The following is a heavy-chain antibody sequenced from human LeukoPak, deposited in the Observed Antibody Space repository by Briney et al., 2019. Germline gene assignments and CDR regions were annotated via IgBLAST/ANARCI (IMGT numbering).Heavy chain of an antibody. J-gene: IGHJ4*02. CDR1: GGPFSGYY. CDR2: INHSGST. V-gene: IGHV4-34*01. CDR3: ARGPYCSGGSCYSPTSIDY. D-gene: IGHD2-15*01. Sequence: SETLSLTCAVYGGPFSGYYWSWIRQPPGKGLEWIGEINHSGSTNYNPSLKSRVTISVDTSKNQFSLKLSSVTAADTAVYYCARGPYCSGGSCYSPTSIDYWGQGTLVTVSS.